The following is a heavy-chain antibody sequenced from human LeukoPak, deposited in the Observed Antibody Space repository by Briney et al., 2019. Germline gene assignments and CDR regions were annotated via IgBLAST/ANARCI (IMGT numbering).Heavy chain of an antibody. V-gene: IGHV4-59*08. CDR1: GASIRSYY. CDR2: VHYSAIT. CDR3: ARRGNSWNDFDS. J-gene: IGHJ4*02. Sequence: SETLSLTCTVSGASIRSYYWSWIRQPPGKGLEWIAYVHYSAITSYNPSLKSRVSISVDTSKSQFSLSLSSVTAADTAVYYCARRGNSWNDFDSWGQGTLVTVSS. D-gene: IGHD1-1*01.